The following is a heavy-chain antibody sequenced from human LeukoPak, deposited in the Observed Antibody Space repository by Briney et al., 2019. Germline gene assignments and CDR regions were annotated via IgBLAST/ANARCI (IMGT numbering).Heavy chain of an antibody. CDR2: INPNNGGT. V-gene: IGHV1-2*02. Sequence: ASVKVSCKASGYTFTGYYIHWVRQAPGQGLEWVAWINPNNGGTAYAQNFQGRVTLTSDKSISTVYMELCGLRSDDTAVYFCSRDLTAVTSGDYWGQGTVVTVSS. J-gene: IGHJ4*02. CDR3: SRDLTAVTSGDY. D-gene: IGHD4-11*01. CDR1: GYTFTGYY.